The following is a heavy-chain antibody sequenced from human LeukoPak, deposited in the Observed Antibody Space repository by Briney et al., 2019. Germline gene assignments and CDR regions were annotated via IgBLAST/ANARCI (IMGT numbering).Heavy chain of an antibody. CDR3: ARVSRLCHDY. V-gene: IGHV4-31*03. J-gene: IGHJ4*02. CDR2: IYYSGST. CDR1: GGSISSGGYY. D-gene: IGHD2-2*01. Sequence: SETLSLTCTVSGGSISSGGYYWSWIRQHPGKGLEWIGYIYYSGSTYYNPSLRSRVTISVDTSKNQFSLKLSSVTAADTAVYYCARVSRLCHDYWGQGTLVTVSS.